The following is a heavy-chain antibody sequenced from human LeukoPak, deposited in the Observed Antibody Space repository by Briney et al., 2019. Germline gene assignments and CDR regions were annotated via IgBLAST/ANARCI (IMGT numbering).Heavy chain of an antibody. Sequence: PSETLSLTCTVSGGSISSYYWSWLRQPPGKGLEWIGYIYYSGSTNYNPSLKSRVTISVDPSKNQFSLKLSSVTAADTAVYYCARYSLGYCSSTSCYKRFDPWGQGTLVTVSS. V-gene: IGHV4-59*01. CDR2: IYYSGST. CDR1: GGSISSYY. J-gene: IGHJ5*02. D-gene: IGHD2-2*02. CDR3: ARYSLGYCSSTSCYKRFDP.